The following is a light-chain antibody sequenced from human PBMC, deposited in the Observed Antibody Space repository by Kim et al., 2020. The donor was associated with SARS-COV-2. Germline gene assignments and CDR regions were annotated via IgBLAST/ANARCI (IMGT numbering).Light chain of an antibody. J-gene: IGLJ3*02. CDR3: QVWDSSSEHWV. Sequence: YELTQPPSVSVAPGKTARITCGGNNIGSKSVHWYQQKPGQAPVLVIYYDSDRPSGIPERFSGSNSGNTATLTISRVEAGDEADYYCQVWDSSSEHWV. CDR2: YDS. CDR1: NIGSKS. V-gene: IGLV3-21*04.